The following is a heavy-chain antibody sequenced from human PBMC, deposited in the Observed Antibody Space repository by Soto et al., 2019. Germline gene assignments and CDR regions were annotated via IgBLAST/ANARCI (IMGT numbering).Heavy chain of an antibody. CDR1: GYSFTSYW. CDR3: ARRGIWSGYYTGNYYYYGMDV. D-gene: IGHD3-3*01. J-gene: IGHJ6*02. Sequence: PGESLKISCKGSGYSFTSYWIGWVRQMPGKGLEWMGIIYPGDSDTRYSPSFQGQVTISADKSISTAYLQWSSLKASGTAMYYCARRGIWSGYYTGNYYYYGMDVWGQGTTVTVSS. CDR2: IYPGDSDT. V-gene: IGHV5-51*01.